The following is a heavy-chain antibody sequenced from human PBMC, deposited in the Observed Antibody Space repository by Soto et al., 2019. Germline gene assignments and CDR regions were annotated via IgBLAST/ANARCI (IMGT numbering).Heavy chain of an antibody. CDR3: AREAEGSYSPADF. Sequence: QVQLVQSGPEVKKPGASVTVSCKTSGYTFTDHGIDWVRQAPGQGLEWVGWVSSYNGNTNYAYNLKDRVIMTTDSSTIRAYMELRCPRSDDTAVYYCAREAEGSYSPADFWGQGTPVTVSS. J-gene: IGHJ4*02. D-gene: IGHD3-10*01. V-gene: IGHV1-18*01. CDR2: VSSYNGNT. CDR1: GYTFTDHG.